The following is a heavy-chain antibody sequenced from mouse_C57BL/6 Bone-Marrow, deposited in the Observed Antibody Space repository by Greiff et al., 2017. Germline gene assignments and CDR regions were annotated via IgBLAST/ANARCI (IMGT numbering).Heavy chain of an antibody. J-gene: IGHJ3*01. Sequence: QVQLKQSGAELVRPGSSVKLSCKASGYTFTSYWMHWVKQRPIQGLEWIGNIDPSDSETHYNQKFKDKATLTVDKSSSTAYMQLSSLTSEDSAVYYCARSYRAWFAYWGQGTLVTVSA. CDR1: GYTFTSYW. CDR3: ARSYRAWFAY. D-gene: IGHD2-14*01. V-gene: IGHV1-52*01. CDR2: IDPSDSET.